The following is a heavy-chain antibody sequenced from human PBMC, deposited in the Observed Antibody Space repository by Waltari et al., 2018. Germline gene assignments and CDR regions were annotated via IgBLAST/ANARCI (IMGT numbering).Heavy chain of an antibody. CDR2: ISDSGVIT. J-gene: IGHJ4*02. V-gene: IGHV3-23*01. Sequence: EVHLLESGGGLAQPGGSLRLSCAASGFNFISYAMSLVRQAPGNGLEWVSGISDSGVITKYADSVKGRFTVSRDNSKNTVFLQLNSLRAEDTAIYYCARHLYSIDYLELGNWGQGTLVTVSS. CDR1: GFNFISYA. CDR3: ARHLYSIDYLELGN. D-gene: IGHD3-22*01.